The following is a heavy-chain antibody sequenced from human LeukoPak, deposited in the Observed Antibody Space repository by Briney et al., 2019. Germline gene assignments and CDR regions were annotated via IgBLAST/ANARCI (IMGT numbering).Heavy chain of an antibody. CDR3: ARLGYSTGWYNS. V-gene: IGHV4-39*01. D-gene: IGHD6-25*01. J-gene: IGHJ5*01. CDR2: IYYSGTT. CDR1: GGSMNSTSYY. Sequence: PSETLSLTCTVSGGSMNSTSYYWGWIRQPPGKGPDWIANIYYSGTTYYNPSLKSRVTISVDMSKNQFSLILRSVTGADTAVYYCARLGYSTGWYNSWGQGTLVTVSS.